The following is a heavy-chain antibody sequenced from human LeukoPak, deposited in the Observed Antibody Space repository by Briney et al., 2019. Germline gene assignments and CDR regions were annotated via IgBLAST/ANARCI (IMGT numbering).Heavy chain of an antibody. CDR1: GGTFISYA. Sequence: GASVKVSCKASGGTFISYAISWVRQAPGQGVEWMGGIIPIFGTANYAQKFQGRVTITADESTSTAYMELSSLRSEDTAVYYCARVGEVYQLLLGSFDYWGQGTLVTVSS. V-gene: IGHV1-69*01. CDR2: IIPIFGTA. J-gene: IGHJ4*02. CDR3: ARVGEVYQLLLGSFDY. D-gene: IGHD2-2*01.